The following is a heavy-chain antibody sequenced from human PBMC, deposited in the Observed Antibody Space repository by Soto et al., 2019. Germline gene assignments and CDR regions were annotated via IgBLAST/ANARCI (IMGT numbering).Heavy chain of an antibody. J-gene: IGHJ4*02. CDR3: ERVSSNPLNFDY. Sequence: PSETLSLTCTVSGGSISSGGYYWSWIRQHPGKGLEWIGYIYYSGSTYYNPSLKSLVTISVDTSKNQFSLKLNSVTAADTAVYYCERVSSNPLNFDYWSQGTLVTVSS. CDR2: IYYSGST. CDR1: GGSISSGGYY. V-gene: IGHV4-31*01. D-gene: IGHD6-13*01.